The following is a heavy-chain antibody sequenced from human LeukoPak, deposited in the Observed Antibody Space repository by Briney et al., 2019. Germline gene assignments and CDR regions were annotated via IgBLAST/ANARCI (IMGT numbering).Heavy chain of an antibody. Sequence: SETLSLTCAVSGYSISSGYYWGWIRQPPGKGLEWIGSIYHSGSTNYNPSLKSRVTISVDTSKNQFSLKLSSVTAADTAVYYCARRADHRTSIAARPKHFQHWGQGTLVTVSS. J-gene: IGHJ1*01. CDR1: GYSISSGYY. CDR2: IYHSGST. V-gene: IGHV4-38-2*01. D-gene: IGHD6-6*01. CDR3: ARRADHRTSIAARPKHFQH.